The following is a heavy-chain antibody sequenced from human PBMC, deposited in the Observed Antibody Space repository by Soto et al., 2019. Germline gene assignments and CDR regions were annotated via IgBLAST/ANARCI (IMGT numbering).Heavy chain of an antibody. Sequence: QLQLQESGPGLVKPSETLSLTCTVSGGSISSSTDYWDWIRQPPGKGLEWIGSVYYRGSTYYNPSLRSRATISVDTSKQQFSLRLSSVTAPDTAVYYCARTQTGPTRGSFDMWGQGTLVTVSS. CDR3: ARTQTGPTRGSFDM. V-gene: IGHV4-39*01. CDR2: VYYRGST. J-gene: IGHJ3*02. CDR1: GGSISSSTDY. D-gene: IGHD1-26*01.